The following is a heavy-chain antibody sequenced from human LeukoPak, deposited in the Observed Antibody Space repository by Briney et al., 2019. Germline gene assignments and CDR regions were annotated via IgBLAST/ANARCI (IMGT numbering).Heavy chain of an antibody. CDR3: ARVGSGWRSYGMDV. Sequence: ASETLSLTCTVSGGSISSSSYYWGWIRQPPGKGLERIGSIYHSGSTNYNPSLKSRVTISVDKSKNQFSLKLSSVTAADTAVYYCARVGSGWRSYGMDVWGQGTTVTVSS. D-gene: IGHD6-19*01. CDR2: IYHSGST. J-gene: IGHJ6*02. V-gene: IGHV4-39*07. CDR1: GGSISSSSYY.